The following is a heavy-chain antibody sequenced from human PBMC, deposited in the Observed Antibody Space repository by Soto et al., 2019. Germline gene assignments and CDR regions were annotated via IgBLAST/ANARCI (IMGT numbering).Heavy chain of an antibody. V-gene: IGHV4-59*01. CDR3: ARDLWGYCGTDCYPLDV. CDR1: GGSISGYY. CDR2: MYNTGST. J-gene: IGHJ6*02. Sequence: SETLSLTCTVSGGSISGYYWSWIRQPPGKGLEWIGYMYNTGSTVYNPSFKSRVTISVDTSKNQFSLKLNSVTAADTAVYSCARDLWGYCGTDCYPLDVWGQGTTLTVSS. D-gene: IGHD2-21*02.